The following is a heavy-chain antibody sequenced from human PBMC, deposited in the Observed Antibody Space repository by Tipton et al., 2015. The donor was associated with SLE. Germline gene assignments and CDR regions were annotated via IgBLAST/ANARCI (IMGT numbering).Heavy chain of an antibody. CDR1: GFIFSSAW. V-gene: IGHV3-72*01. J-gene: IGHJ3*01. Sequence: SLRLSCAASGFIFSSAWMSWVRQAPGKGLDWVARSRNKANGYTTEYAASVQGRFTISRDDSRNSLNLQMSSLKIEDTAVYYCARGQGSWDAYDLWGQGTMVTVSS. CDR3: ARGQGSWDAYDL. CDR2: SRNKANGYTT. D-gene: IGHD1-26*01.